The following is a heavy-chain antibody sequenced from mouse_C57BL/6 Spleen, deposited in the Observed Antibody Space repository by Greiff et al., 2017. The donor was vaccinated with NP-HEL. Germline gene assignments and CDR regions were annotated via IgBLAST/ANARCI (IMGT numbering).Heavy chain of an antibody. CDR2: IYPGSGNT. CDR1: GYSFTSYY. D-gene: IGHD1-1*01. Sequence: VQLQQSGPELVKPGASVKISCKASGYSFTSYYIHWVKQRPGQGLEWIGWIYPGSGNTKYNEKFKGKATLTADTSSSTAYMQLSSLTSEDSAVYDGAEGYYGSFAYWGQGTLVTVSA. V-gene: IGHV1-66*01. CDR3: AEGYYGSFAY. J-gene: IGHJ3*01.